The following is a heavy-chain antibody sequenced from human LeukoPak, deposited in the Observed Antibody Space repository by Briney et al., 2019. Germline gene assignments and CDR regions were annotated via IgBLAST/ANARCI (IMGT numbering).Heavy chain of an antibody. CDR1: GGTFSSYA. V-gene: IGHV1-69*05. Sequence: ASVKVSCKASGGTFSSYAISWVRQAPGQGLEWMGGIIPIFGTANYAQKFQGRVTITTDESTSTAYMELSSLGSEDTAVYYCARARGNSSSWFPSWFDPWGQGTLVTVSS. CDR3: ARARGNSSSWFPSWFDP. D-gene: IGHD6-13*01. CDR2: IIPIFGTA. J-gene: IGHJ5*02.